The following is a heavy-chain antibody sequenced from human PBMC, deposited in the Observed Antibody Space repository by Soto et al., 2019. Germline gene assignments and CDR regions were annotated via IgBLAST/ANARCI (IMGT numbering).Heavy chain of an antibody. Sequence: EVQLVESGGGLVQPGGSLRLSCAASGFTLSDHYMDWIRQAPGKGLEWVGHTRNKANSYTTKYAASVKGRFTISRDDAQNSLDLQMNSLKTEDTAVYYCVSHSSKSYFDYWGQGTLVTVSS. V-gene: IGHV3-72*01. D-gene: IGHD6-13*01. CDR3: VSHSSKSYFDY. J-gene: IGHJ4*02. CDR1: GFTLSDHY. CDR2: TRNKANSYTT.